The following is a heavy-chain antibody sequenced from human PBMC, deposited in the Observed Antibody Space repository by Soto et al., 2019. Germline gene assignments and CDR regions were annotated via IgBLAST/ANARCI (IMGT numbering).Heavy chain of an antibody. CDR1: GGSFSGYY. D-gene: IGHD3-10*01. Sequence: SETLSLTCAVYGGSFSGYYWSRIRQPPGKGLEWIGEINHSGSTNYNPSLKSRVTISVDTSKNQFSLKLSSVTAADTAVYYCARGRITMVRGVIRRGAFDIWGQGTMVTVSS. J-gene: IGHJ3*02. CDR2: INHSGST. V-gene: IGHV4-34*01. CDR3: ARGRITMVRGVIRRGAFDI.